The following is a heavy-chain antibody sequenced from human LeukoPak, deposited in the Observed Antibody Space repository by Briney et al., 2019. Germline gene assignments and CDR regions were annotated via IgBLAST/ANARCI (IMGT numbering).Heavy chain of an antibody. CDR3: ASTSSGNNNILTGIFDY. CDR2: ISGSGGST. V-gene: IGHV3-23*01. D-gene: IGHD3-9*01. CDR1: GFTFSSYA. Sequence: GGSLRLSCAAPGFTFSSYAMSWVRQAPGKGLEWVSAISGSGGSTYYADSVKGRFTISRDNSKNTLYLQMNRLRAEDTAVYYCASTSSGNNNILTGIFDYWGQGTLVTVSS. J-gene: IGHJ4*02.